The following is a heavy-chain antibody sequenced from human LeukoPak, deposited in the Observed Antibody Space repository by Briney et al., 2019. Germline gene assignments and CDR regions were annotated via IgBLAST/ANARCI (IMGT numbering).Heavy chain of an antibody. J-gene: IGHJ4*02. CDR2: IIPIFGTA. Sequence: EASVKVSCKASGGTFSSYAISWVRQAPGQGLEWMGRIIPIFGTANYAQKFQGGVTITTDESTSTAYMELSSLRSEDTAVYYCARAAGIAAADYYFDYWGQGTLVTVSS. CDR1: GGTFSSYA. V-gene: IGHV1-69*05. CDR3: ARAAGIAAADYYFDY. D-gene: IGHD6-13*01.